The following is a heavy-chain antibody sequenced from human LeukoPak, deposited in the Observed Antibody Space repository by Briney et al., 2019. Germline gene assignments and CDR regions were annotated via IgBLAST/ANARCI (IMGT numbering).Heavy chain of an antibody. V-gene: IGHV3-53*01. CDR1: GFTVSSNY. CDR3: TKLKRWYGEGYFDY. J-gene: IGHJ4*02. Sequence: GGSLRLSCAASGFTVSSNYMSWVRQAAGKGLEWVSVIYSGGTTFYADSVKGRFTISRDNSKNTLYLQMNSLRADDTAVYYCTKLKRWYGEGYFDYWGQGTLVTVSS. CDR2: IYSGGTT. D-gene: IGHD3-10*01.